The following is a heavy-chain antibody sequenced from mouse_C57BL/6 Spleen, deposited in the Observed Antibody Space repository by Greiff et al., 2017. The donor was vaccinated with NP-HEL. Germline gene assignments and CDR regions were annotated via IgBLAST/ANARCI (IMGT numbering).Heavy chain of an antibody. D-gene: IGHD1-1*01. CDR2: INPSNGGT. V-gene: IGHV1-53*01. CDR1: GYTFTSYW. Sequence: VQLQQSGTELVKPGASVKLSCKASGYTFTSYWMHWVKQRPGQGLEWIGNINPSNGGTNYNEKFKSKATLTVDNSSSTAYMQLSSLTSEDSAVYYCARTAYYGSSSYAMDYWGQGTSVTVSS. CDR3: ARTAYYGSSSYAMDY. J-gene: IGHJ4*01.